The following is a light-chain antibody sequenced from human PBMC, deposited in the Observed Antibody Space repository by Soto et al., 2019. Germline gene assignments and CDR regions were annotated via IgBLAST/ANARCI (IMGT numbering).Light chain of an antibody. CDR3: ASYAGSQQV. CDR2: EVT. Sequence: QSALTQPPSASGSPGQSVTISCTGTSSDVGGYNFVSWYQHHPGKAPTLIIYEVTKRPSGVPDRFSGSKSGTTASLTVSGLLDEDEADYYCASYAGSQQVFGTGTKLTVL. CDR1: SSDVGGYNF. V-gene: IGLV2-8*01. J-gene: IGLJ1*01.